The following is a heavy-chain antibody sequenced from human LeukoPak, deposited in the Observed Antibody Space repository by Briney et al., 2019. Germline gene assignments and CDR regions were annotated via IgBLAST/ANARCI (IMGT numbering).Heavy chain of an antibody. CDR2: IIPIFGTA. CDR3: ARDRSIAVAGTYFDY. J-gene: IGHJ4*02. D-gene: IGHD6-19*01. V-gene: IGHV1-69*01. Sequence: SVKVSCKASGGTFSSYAISWVRQAPGQGLEWMGGIIPIFGTANYAQKFQVRVTITADESTSTAYMELSSLRSEDTAVYYCARDRSIAVAGTYFDYWGQGTLVTVSS. CDR1: GGTFSSYA.